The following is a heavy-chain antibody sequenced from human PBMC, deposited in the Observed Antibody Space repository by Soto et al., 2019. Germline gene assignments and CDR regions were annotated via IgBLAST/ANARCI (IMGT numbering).Heavy chain of an antibody. V-gene: IGHV3-23*01. CDR3: AKTLADWYYFDY. J-gene: IGHJ4*02. CDR2: ISGSGVST. Sequence: EVQLLESGGGLVQRGGSLRLSCAAAGFTFSSNAMSWVRQAPGKGLEWVSSISGSGVSTYYAESVEARLTTSRDDSKNMLYLQMNCLRAEDMALYYCAKTLADWYYFDYWGQGTLVTVSS. D-gene: IGHD2-15*01. CDR1: GFTFSSNA.